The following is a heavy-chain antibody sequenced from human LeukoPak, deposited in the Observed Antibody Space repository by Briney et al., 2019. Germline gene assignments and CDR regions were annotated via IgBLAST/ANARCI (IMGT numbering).Heavy chain of an antibody. CDR2: IYHSGST. CDR1: GYSISSGYY. CDR3: AGIAVAGTDDI. J-gene: IGHJ3*02. V-gene: IGHV4-38-2*02. D-gene: IGHD6-19*01. Sequence: SETLSLTCTVSGYSISSGYYWCCIRQPPGKGLEWIGSIYHSGSTYYNPSLKSRVTISVDTSKNQFSLKLSSVTAADTAVYYCAGIAVAGTDDIWGQGTMVTVSS.